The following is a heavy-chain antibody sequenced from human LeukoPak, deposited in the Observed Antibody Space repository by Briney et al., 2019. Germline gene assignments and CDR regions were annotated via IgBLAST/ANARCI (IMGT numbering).Heavy chain of an antibody. CDR1: GFTFDDYA. V-gene: IGHV3-9*01. D-gene: IGHD6-19*01. CDR2: ISWNSGSI. J-gene: IGHJ6*02. Sequence: SLRLSCAASGFTFDDYAMHRVRQAPGKGLEWVSGISWNSGSIGYADSVKGRFTISRDNAKNSLYLQMNSLRAEDTALYYCAKTAVGYYYYGMDVWGQGTTVTVSS. CDR3: AKTAVGYYYYGMDV.